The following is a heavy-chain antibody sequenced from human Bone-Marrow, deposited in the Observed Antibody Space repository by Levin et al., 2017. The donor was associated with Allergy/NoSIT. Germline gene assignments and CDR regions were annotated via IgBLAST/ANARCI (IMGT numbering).Heavy chain of an antibody. V-gene: IGHV3-33*01. Sequence: GESLKISCATSGFTFTTYGMHWVRQAPDKGLEWVAVIWHDGKKKFHADSVRGRMTISRDNDENTVSLQMKSLTVEDTAVYYCVRDSGLYGLDVCGQGTTVIVSS. J-gene: IGHJ6*02. CDR3: VRDSGLYGLDV. D-gene: IGHD6-19*01. CDR2: IWHDGKKK. CDR1: GFTFTTYG.